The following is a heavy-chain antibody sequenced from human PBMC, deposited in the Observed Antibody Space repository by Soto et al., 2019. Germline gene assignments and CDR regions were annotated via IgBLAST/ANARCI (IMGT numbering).Heavy chain of an antibody. CDR3: ARARNRHGAFDI. CDR1: GGTFSSYA. CDR2: IIPIFGTA. V-gene: IGHV1-69*06. J-gene: IGHJ3*02. Sequence: SVKVSCKASGGTFSSYAISWVRQAPGQGLEWMGGIIPIFGTANYAQKFQGRVTITADKSTSTAYMELSSLRSEDTAVYYCARARNRHGAFDIWGQGTMVTVSS. D-gene: IGHD4-4*01.